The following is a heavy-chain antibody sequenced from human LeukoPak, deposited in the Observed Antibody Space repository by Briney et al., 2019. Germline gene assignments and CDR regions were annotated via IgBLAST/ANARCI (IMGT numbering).Heavy chain of an antibody. D-gene: IGHD2-15*01. V-gene: IGHV3-30-3*01. J-gene: IGHJ4*02. CDR2: ISYDGSNK. Sequence: GGSLRLSCAASGFTFSSYAMHWVCQAPGKGLEWVAVISYDGSNKYYADSVKGRFTISRDNSKNTLYLQMNSLRADDTAVHYCARGGAYCSGGSCRADDYWGQGTLVTVSS. CDR1: GFTFSSYA. CDR3: ARGGAYCSGGSCRADDY.